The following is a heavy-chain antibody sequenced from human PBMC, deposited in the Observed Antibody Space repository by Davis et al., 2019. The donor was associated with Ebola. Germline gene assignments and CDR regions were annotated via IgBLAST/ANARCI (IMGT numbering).Heavy chain of an antibody. V-gene: IGHV3-64D*06. CDR2: ISTNGETT. CDR3: VKDRFTVVVVHGGFDF. Sequence: GGSLRLSCSASGFTFSSYAMHWVRQAPGKGLESVSRISTNGETTYYAESVKGRFTISRDNSKDTLYLQVRSLTPEDTAMYYCVKDRFTVVVVHGGFDFWGQGTLVTVSS. CDR1: GFTFSSYA. D-gene: IGHD2-21*01. J-gene: IGHJ4*02.